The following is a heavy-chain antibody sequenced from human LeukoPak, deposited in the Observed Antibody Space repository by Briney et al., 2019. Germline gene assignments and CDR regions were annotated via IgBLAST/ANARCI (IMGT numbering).Heavy chain of an antibody. CDR3: ARQLPPPSYGMDV. D-gene: IGHD2-2*01. V-gene: IGHV4-30-4*01. J-gene: IGHJ6*02. CDR2: IYYSGST. CDR1: GGSISSGDYY. Sequence: KTSQTLSLTCTVSGGSISSGDYYWSWIRQPPGKGLEWIGYIYYSGSTYYNPSLKSRVTIPVDTSKNQFSLKLSSVTAADTAVYYCARQLPPPSYGMDVWGQGTTVTVSS.